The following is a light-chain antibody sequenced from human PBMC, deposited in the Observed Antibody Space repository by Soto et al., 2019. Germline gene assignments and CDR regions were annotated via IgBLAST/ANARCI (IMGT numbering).Light chain of an antibody. J-gene: IGLJ2*01. CDR3: SAYGGSNNFVV. CDR1: SSDVGGYNY. Sequence: QSALTQPPSASGSPGQSVTISCTGTSSDVGGYNYVSWYQHHPGKAPKLMIFEVNQRPSGVPDRFSGSKSGNTASLTVSGLQAEDAADYYCSAYGGSNNFVVFGGGTKLTVL. CDR2: EVN. V-gene: IGLV2-8*01.